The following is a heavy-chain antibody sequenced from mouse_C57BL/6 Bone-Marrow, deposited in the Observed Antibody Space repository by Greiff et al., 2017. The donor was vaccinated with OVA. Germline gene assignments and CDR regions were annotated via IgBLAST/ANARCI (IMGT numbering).Heavy chain of an antibody. V-gene: IGHV14-1*01. J-gene: IGHJ3*01. Sequence: VQLKESGAELVRPGASVKLSCTASGFNFKDYYMHWVKQRPEQGLEWIGRIDPEDGDTDSAPKFQGKATMTADTSSSTAYLELSSLTYEDTGVYYCIVRSAYWGQGTLVTVSA. CDR1: GFNFKDYY. CDR3: IVRSAY. CDR2: IDPEDGDT.